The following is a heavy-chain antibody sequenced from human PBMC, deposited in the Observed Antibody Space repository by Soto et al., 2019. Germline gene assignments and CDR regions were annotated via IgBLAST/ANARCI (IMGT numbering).Heavy chain of an antibody. CDR2: INQDGAET. CDR1: GFTFSRYW. D-gene: IGHD3-16*01. J-gene: IGHJ4*02. CDR3: ARVGDGYTSSSVEC. Sequence: EVQVEESGGDLVQPGGSLRLSCAASGFTFSRYWMTWVRQAPGKGLEWLANINQDGAETYYVDSVKGRFSISRDNAKNSVYLQMNCLRTEDTAVYFCARVGDGYTSSSVECWGQGTLVTVSS. V-gene: IGHV3-7*05.